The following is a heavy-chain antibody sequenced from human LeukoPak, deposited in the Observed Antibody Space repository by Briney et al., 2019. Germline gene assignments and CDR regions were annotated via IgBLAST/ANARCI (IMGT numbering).Heavy chain of an antibody. J-gene: IGHJ6*04. V-gene: IGHV3-53*01. Sequence: GGSLRLFCAASGFTVSSNYMSWVRQAPGKGLEWVSVIYSGGSTYYADSVKGRFTISRDNSKNTLYLQMNSLRAEDTAVYYCASTIFGVVIGLMDVWGKGTTVTVSS. CDR2: IYSGGST. CDR1: GFTVSSNY. CDR3: ASTIFGVVIGLMDV. D-gene: IGHD3-3*01.